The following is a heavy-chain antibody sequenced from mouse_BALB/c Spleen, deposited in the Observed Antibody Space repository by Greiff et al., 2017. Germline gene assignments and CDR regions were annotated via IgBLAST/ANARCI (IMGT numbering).Heavy chain of an antibody. CDR3: ARDVYSLGYAMDY. CDR1: GFSLTGYG. CDR2: IWGDGST. Sequence: VKLQQSGPGLVAPSQSLSITCTVSGFSLTGYGVNWVRQPPGKGLEWLGMIWGDGSTDYNSALKSRLSISKDNSKSQVFLKMNSLQTDDTARYYCARDVYSLGYAMDYWGQGTSVTVSS. J-gene: IGHJ4*01. D-gene: IGHD1-1*01. V-gene: IGHV2-6-7*02.